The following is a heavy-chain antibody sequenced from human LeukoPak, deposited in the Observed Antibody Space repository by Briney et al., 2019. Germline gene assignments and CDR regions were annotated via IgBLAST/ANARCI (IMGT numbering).Heavy chain of an antibody. CDR1: GASISSTGYC. D-gene: IGHD3-22*01. CDR3: ARHDYDSSGYCRDYYFDF. V-gene: IGHV4-39*01. J-gene: IGHJ4*02. CDR2: VCDIGIT. Sequence: PSETPSLTCTVSGASISSTGYCWGWIRQPPGKGLEWIGSVCDIGITFYNPSLKSRLTMSVDTSRNQFSLRLSYVTAADTSLYYCARHDYDSSGYCRDYYFDFWGQGTPVTVSS.